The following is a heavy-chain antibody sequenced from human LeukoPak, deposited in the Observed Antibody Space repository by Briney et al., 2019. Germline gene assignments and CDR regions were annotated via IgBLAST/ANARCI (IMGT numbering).Heavy chain of an antibody. CDR2: IRYDGSNK. V-gene: IGHV3-30*02. CDR3: TKGIKNDFWSGPPPPYY. J-gene: IGHJ4*02. D-gene: IGHD3-3*01. Sequence: GGSLRLSCAASGFTFSSYGMHWVRQAPGKGLEWVAFIRYDGSNKYYADSVKGRFTISRDNSKNTLYLQMNSLRAEDTAVYYCTKGIKNDFWSGPPPPYYWGQGTLVTVSS. CDR1: GFTFSSYG.